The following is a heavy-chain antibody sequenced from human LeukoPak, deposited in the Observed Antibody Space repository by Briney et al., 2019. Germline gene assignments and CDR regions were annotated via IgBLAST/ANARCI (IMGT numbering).Heavy chain of an antibody. CDR2: IRYDGTNK. V-gene: IGHV3-30*02. Sequence: GGSLRLSCAASGFTFSNYGMHWVRQAPGKGLEWVAFIRYDGTNKHYADSVKGRFTISRDNSKNTLYLQMNSLRAEDTAVYYCANGPQYNILTGFYKVRSHLDYRGQGTLVAVSS. J-gene: IGHJ4*02. CDR1: GFTFSNYG. D-gene: IGHD3-9*01. CDR3: ANGPQYNILTGFYKVRSHLDY.